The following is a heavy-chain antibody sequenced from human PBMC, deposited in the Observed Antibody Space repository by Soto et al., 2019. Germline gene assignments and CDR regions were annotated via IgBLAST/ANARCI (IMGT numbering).Heavy chain of an antibody. CDR2: ISSDGSST. Sequence: GGSLRLSCAASGFTFNSYWMHWVRQAPGKGLVWVSRISSDGSSTTYADSVKGRFTISRDNAKNTLYLQMNSLRAEDTAVYYCARGWIQLWPFDYWGQGTLVTVSS. V-gene: IGHV3-74*01. J-gene: IGHJ4*02. CDR1: GFTFNSYW. D-gene: IGHD5-18*01. CDR3: ARGWIQLWPFDY.